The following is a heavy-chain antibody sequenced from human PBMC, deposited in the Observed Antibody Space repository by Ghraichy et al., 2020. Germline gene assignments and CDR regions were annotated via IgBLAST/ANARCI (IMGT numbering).Heavy chain of an antibody. CDR3: VRTGVAVAGVDC. CDR2: ISSDSNGANT. CDR1: GFTFSSYD. D-gene: IGHD6-19*01. Sequence: AGSLRLSCSASGFTFSSYDMHWVRQAPGKGLEYVSAISSDSNGANTYYADSMKGRFTISRDSSKNTLSLQMSSLRTDDTAVYYCVRTGVAVAGVDCWGQGTLVTVSS. J-gene: IGHJ4*02. V-gene: IGHV3-64D*09.